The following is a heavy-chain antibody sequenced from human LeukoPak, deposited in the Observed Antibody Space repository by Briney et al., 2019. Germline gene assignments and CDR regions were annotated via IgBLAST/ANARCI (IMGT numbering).Heavy chain of an antibody. J-gene: IGHJ3*01. CDR3: TTDGMVTYSSGLIVLSEAFDF. Sequence: GGSLRLSCAVSGFTFNIFRMSWVRQAPGKGLEWVGRMKSKADGGTTDYAAPVKDRFIISRDDSKNTLNLQMNSLKTEDTALYYCTTDGMVTYSSGLIVLSEAFDFWGQGAMVTVSS. D-gene: IGHD5-18*01. CDR1: GFTFNIFR. V-gene: IGHV3-15*01. CDR2: MKSKADGGTT.